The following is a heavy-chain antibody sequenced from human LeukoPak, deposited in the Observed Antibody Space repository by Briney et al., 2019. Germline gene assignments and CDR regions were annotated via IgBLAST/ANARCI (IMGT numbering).Heavy chain of an antibody. CDR1: GGSFSDYY. D-gene: IGHD1-14*01. J-gene: IGHJ4*02. Sequence: SETLSLTCAVYGGSFSDYYWSWIRQPPGKGLEWIGEINHSGSANYSPSLKSRVTIFVDTSKNQFSLKLNSVTAADTAVYYCARGRTNRLGYWGRGTLVVVSS. CDR3: ARGRTNRLGY. V-gene: IGHV4-34*01. CDR2: INHSGSA.